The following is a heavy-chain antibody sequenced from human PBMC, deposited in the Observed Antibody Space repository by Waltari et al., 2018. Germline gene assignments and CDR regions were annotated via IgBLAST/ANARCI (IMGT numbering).Heavy chain of an antibody. J-gene: IGHJ4*02. CDR3: ARSPWDSSGYYLPDY. D-gene: IGHD3-22*01. CDR1: GGTFSSYA. V-gene: IGHV1-69*12. CDR2: ISPIVGTA. Sequence: QVQLMQSGAEVKKPGSSVKVSCKASGGTFSSYAISWVRQAPGQGLEWMGGISPIVGTANYAQKFQGRVTITADESTSTAYMELSSLRSEDTAVYYCARSPWDSSGYYLPDYWGQGTLVTVSS.